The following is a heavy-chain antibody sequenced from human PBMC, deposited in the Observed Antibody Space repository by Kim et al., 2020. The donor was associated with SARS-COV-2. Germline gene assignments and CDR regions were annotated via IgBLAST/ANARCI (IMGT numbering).Heavy chain of an antibody. Sequence: SETLSLTCTVSGGSISSSSYYWGWIRQPPGKGLEWIGSIYYSGSTYYNPSLKSRVTISVDTSKNQFSLKLSSVTAADTAVYYCSRLNDGFDWLTGLYYY. J-gene: IGHJ6*01. D-gene: IGHD3-9*01. CDR3: SRLNDGFDWLTGLYYY. CDR1: GGSISSSSYY. CDR2: IYYSGST. V-gene: IGHV4-39*01.